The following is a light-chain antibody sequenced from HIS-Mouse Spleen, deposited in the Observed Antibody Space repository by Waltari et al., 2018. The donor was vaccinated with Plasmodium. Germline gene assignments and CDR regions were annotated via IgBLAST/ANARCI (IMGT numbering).Light chain of an antibody. CDR1: SSDVGGYNY. Sequence: QSALTQPPSASGSPGQSVTISCTGTSSDVGGYNYVSWYQQHPGKAPKLMIYEVSTRPSGVPDRCAGSKSCNTASLTVSGLQAEDEADYYCSSYAGSNNLVFGGGTKLTVL. J-gene: IGLJ2*01. CDR2: EVS. V-gene: IGLV2-8*01. CDR3: SSYAGSNNLV.